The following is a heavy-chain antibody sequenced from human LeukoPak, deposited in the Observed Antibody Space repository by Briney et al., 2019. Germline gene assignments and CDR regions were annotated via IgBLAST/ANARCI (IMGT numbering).Heavy chain of an antibody. CDR3: ARVTYSGYGFGDPGY. Sequence: WEALRISRRGCRYGLQGIRVDLVRQIPRKGIEGMGIIYPGDPDTRYNPSFQGQVTISADKSISTAYLQWGSLKASDTAMYYCARVTYSGYGFGDPGYWGQGTLVTVSS. V-gene: IGHV5-51*01. CDR2: IYPGDPDT. D-gene: IGHD5-12*01. CDR1: RYGLQGIR. J-gene: IGHJ4*02.